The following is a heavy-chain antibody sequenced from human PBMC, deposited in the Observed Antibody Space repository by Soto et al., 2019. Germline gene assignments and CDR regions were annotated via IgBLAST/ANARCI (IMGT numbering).Heavy chain of an antibody. D-gene: IGHD3-16*02. CDR1: GFTFSSYA. V-gene: IGHV3-23*01. CDR3: AKDQLPPITFGGVIVPAYYFDY. Sequence: GGSLRLSCAASGFTFSSYAMSWVRQAPGKGLEWVSAISGSGGSTYYADSVKGRFTISRDNSKNTLYLQMNSLRAEDTAVYYCAKDQLPPITFGGVIVPAYYFDYWGQGTLVTVSS. J-gene: IGHJ4*02. CDR2: ISGSGGST.